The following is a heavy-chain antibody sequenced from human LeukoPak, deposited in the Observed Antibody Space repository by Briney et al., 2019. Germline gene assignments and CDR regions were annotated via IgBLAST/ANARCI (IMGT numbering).Heavy chain of an antibody. CDR1: GYTFTGYF. J-gene: IGHJ4*02. CDR2: INPNSGGT. V-gene: IGHV1-2*02. Sequence: ASVKVSCKASGYTFTGYFMHWVRQAPGQGLEWMGWINPNSGGTNYAQKFQGRVTMTGDTSISTAYMDLSSLRSDDTAVYYCARGERVRVGATDYFDYWGQGTLVTVSS. CDR3: ARGERVRVGATDYFDY. D-gene: IGHD1-26*01.